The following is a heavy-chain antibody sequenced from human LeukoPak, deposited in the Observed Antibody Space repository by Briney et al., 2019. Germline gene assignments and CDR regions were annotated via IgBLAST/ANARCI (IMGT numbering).Heavy chain of an antibody. Sequence: GGSLRLSCAASGFTFSDHYMDWVRRAPGKGLEWDGRTRNKANSYTTEYAESVKGRFTISRDDSKNSLYLQMNSLKTEDTAVYYCASSMTTVTTYPGNNYYYYGMDVWGKGTTVTVSS. J-gene: IGHJ6*04. CDR3: ASSMTTVTTYPGNNYYYYGMDV. CDR2: TRNKANSYTT. CDR1: GFTFSDHY. V-gene: IGHV3-72*01. D-gene: IGHD4-17*01.